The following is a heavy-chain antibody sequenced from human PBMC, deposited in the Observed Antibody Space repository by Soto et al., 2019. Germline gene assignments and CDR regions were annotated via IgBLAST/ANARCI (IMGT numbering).Heavy chain of an antibody. J-gene: IGHJ5*02. D-gene: IGHD5-12*01. CDR1: GYTFTSHY. Sequence: EASVKVSCKSSGYTFTSHYMHWVRQAPGQGLEWMGIINPSGGSTSYAQKFQGRVTMTRDTSTSTVYMELSSLRSEDTAVYYCARDAGWSGYNTYWVDAWGQGTLVTVSA. CDR3: ARDAGWSGYNTYWVDA. V-gene: IGHV1-46*03. CDR2: INPSGGST.